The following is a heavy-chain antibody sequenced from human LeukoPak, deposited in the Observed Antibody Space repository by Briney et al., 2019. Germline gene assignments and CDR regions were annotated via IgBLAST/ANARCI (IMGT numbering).Heavy chain of an antibody. V-gene: IGHV4-4*07. Sequence: SETLSLTCTVSGGSISSYYWSWIRQPAGKGLEWIGRIYTSGSTNYNPSLKSRVTISVDTSKNQFSLKLSSVTAADTAVYYCARDLRVAARPYYYYYMDVWGKGTTVTVSS. CDR1: GGSISSYY. D-gene: IGHD6-6*01. CDR3: ARDLRVAARPYYYYYMDV. CDR2: IYTSGST. J-gene: IGHJ6*03.